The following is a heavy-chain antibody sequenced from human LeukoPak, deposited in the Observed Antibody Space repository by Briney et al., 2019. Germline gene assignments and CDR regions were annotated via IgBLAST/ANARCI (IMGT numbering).Heavy chain of an antibody. V-gene: IGHV3-7*01. CDR2: IKQDGSET. CDR1: GFTFRSYW. D-gene: IGHD6-19*01. Sequence: GGSLRLSCAASGFTFRSYWMSWVRQAPGKGLEWVANIKQDGSETYYVDSVKGRFTISRDNAKNSLYLRMNSLRAEDTAVYCCATIAVAGYHFDNWGQGTLVTVSS. CDR3: ATIAVAGYHFDN. J-gene: IGHJ4*02.